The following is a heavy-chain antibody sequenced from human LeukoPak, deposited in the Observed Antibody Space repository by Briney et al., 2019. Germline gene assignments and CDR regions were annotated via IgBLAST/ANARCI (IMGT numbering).Heavy chain of an antibody. J-gene: IGHJ4*02. CDR3: ARDLVIWMALGYSSSEWDY. D-gene: IGHD6-6*01. CDR2: ISSSSSYI. CDR1: GFTFSSYA. V-gene: IGHV3-21*01. Sequence: GGSLRLSCAASGFTFSSYAMSWVRQAPGKGLEWVSSISSSSSYIYYADSVKGRFTISRDNAKNSLYLQMNSLRAEDTAVYYCARDLVIWMALGYSSSEWDYWGQGTLVTVSS.